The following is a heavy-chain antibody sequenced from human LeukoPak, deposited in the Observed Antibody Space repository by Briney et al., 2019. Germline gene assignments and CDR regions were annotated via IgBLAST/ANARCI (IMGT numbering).Heavy chain of an antibody. V-gene: IGHV4-39*01. J-gene: IGHJ5*02. CDR1: GGSISSSSYY. D-gene: IGHD6-19*01. Sequence: SETLSLTCTVSGGSISSSSYYWGWIRQPPGKGLGWIGSIHYSGSTYYNPSLKSRVTISVDMSKNQFSLKLSSVTAADTAVYYCARQAVAGLNWFDPWGQGTLVTVSS. CDR2: IHYSGST. CDR3: ARQAVAGLNWFDP.